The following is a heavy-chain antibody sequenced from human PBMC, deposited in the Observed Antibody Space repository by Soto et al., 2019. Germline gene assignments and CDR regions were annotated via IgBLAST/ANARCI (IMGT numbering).Heavy chain of an antibody. J-gene: IGHJ4*02. V-gene: IGHV4-34*01. Sequence: SETLSLTCAVYGVSFSGDYWSWIRQPPGKGLEWIGEINHSGSTHYNPSLKSRVTISVDTSKNQFSLKLRSVTAADTAVYYCARFRDCTNGICYAGAYWGQGTMVTVSS. CDR2: INHSGST. CDR1: GVSFSGDY. CDR3: ARFRDCTNGICYAGAY. D-gene: IGHD2-8*01.